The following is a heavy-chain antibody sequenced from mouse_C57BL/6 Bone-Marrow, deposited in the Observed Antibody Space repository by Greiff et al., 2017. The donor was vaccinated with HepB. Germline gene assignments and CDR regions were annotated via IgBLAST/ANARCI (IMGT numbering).Heavy chain of an antibody. Sequence: EVQLVESGGGLVKPGGSLKLSCAASGFTFSSYTMSWVRQTPEKRLEWVATISGGGGNTYYPGSVKGRFTISRDNAKNTLYLQMSSLRSEDTALYYCARDGYYPYYFDYWGQGTTLTVSS. CDR3: ARDGYYPYYFDY. J-gene: IGHJ2*01. D-gene: IGHD2-3*01. V-gene: IGHV5-9*01. CDR1: GFTFSSYT. CDR2: ISGGGGNT.